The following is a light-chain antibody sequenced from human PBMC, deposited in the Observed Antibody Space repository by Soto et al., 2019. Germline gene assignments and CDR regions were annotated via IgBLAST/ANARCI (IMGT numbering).Light chain of an antibody. CDR3: QQYDTYSPRLA. J-gene: IGKJ4*01. Sequence: EIVLTQSPGTLSMSPGERATLSCRASQSVSNNYLAWYQQKPGQAPRLLIFAASSRATGIPDRFSGSGSGTDFTLTISRLEPEDFVMYYCQQYDTYSPRLAFGGGTTVEIK. CDR1: QSVSNNY. CDR2: AAS. V-gene: IGKV3-20*01.